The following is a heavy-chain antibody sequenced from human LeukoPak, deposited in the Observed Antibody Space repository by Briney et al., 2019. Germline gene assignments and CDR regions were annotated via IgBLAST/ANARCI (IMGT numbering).Heavy chain of an antibody. CDR1: GFTFSNHA. CDR2: ISANGINT. D-gene: IGHD6-25*01. V-gene: IGHV3-23*01. J-gene: IGHJ4*02. Sequence: GGSLRLSCVASGFTFSNHAMNWVRQAPGKGLEWVSSISANGINTYYADSVKGRFTISRDNSKNTLYLQMNSLRAEDTAVYYCARRITAASTYYFDYWGEGALVPVSS. CDR3: ARRITAASTYYFDY.